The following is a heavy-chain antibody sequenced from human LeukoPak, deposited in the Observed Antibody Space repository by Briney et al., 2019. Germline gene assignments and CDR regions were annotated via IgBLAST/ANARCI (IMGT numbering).Heavy chain of an antibody. D-gene: IGHD3-3*01. V-gene: IGHV1-2*02. Sequence: ASVTVSCKASGYTFTSYGISWVRQAPGQGLEWMGWINPNSGGTNYAQKFQGRVTMTRDTSISTAYMELSRLRSDDTAVYYCARDRSSIAPYDFWSGYSPLIDYWGQGTLVTVSS. J-gene: IGHJ4*02. CDR3: ARDRSSIAPYDFWSGYSPLIDY. CDR1: GYTFTSYG. CDR2: INPNSGGT.